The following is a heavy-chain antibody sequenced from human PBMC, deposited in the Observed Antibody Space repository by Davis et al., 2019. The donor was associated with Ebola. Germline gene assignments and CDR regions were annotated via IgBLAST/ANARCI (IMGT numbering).Heavy chain of an antibody. D-gene: IGHD3-9*01. CDR2: IRSKANSYAT. CDR1: GFTFSGSA. Sequence: GESLKISCAASGFTFSGSAMHWVRQASGKGLEWVGRIRSKANSYATAYAASVKGRFTISRDDSKNTAYLQMNSLKTEDTAVYYCTSTPPYYDILTGPDYWGQGTLVTVSS. V-gene: IGHV3-73*01. J-gene: IGHJ4*02. CDR3: TSTPPYYDILTGPDY.